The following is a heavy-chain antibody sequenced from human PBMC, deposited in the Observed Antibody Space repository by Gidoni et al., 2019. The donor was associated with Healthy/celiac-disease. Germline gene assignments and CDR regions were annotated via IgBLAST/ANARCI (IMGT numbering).Heavy chain of an antibody. V-gene: IGHV3-15*07. D-gene: IGHD6-19*01. Sequence: EVQLVESGGGLVKPGGSLRLSCAASGFTFSNAWMNWVPQAPGKGLEWVGRIKSKTDGGTTDYAAPVKGRFTISRDDSKNTLYLQMNSLKTEDTAVYYCTTDGGIAVAGRDYWGQGTLVTVSS. J-gene: IGHJ4*02. CDR3: TTDGGIAVAGRDY. CDR1: GFTFSNAW. CDR2: IKSKTDGGTT.